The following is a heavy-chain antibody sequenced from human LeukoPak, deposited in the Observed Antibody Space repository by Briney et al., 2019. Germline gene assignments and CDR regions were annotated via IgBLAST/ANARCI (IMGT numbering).Heavy chain of an antibody. J-gene: IGHJ4*02. CDR2: ISSSSSYI. V-gene: IGHV3-21*01. CDR1: GFTFSSYS. CDR3: ARELYSSGWYGEFDY. Sequence: PGGSPRLSCAASGFTFSSYSMNWVRQAPGKGLEWVSSISSSSSYIYYADSVKGRFTISRDNAKNSLYLQMNSLRAEDTAVYYCARELYSSGWYGEFDYWGQGTLVTVSS. D-gene: IGHD6-19*01.